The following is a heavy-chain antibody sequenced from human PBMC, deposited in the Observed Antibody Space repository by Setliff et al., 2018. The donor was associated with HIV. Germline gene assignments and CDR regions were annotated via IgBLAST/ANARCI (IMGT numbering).Heavy chain of an antibody. V-gene: IGHV4-59*11. CDR1: GGSIGSHY. J-gene: IGHJ5*02. CDR2: IYNSG. Sequence: TLSLTCSVSGGSIGSHYWSWIRQPPGKGLEWIGYIYNSGNYNPSLKSRVIMAVDTSKNEFSLKLSSVTAADTAVYYCARVSPHPYGNSWFDTWGQGILVTVSS. D-gene: IGHD3-16*01. CDR3: ARVSPHPYGNSWFDT.